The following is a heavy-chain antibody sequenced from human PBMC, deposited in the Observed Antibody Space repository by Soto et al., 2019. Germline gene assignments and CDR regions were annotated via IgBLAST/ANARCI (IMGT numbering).Heavy chain of an antibody. V-gene: IGHV4-39*01. J-gene: IGHJ6*02. D-gene: IGHD1-26*01. Sequence: SVTLSFTCTVSGGPISRSIYAWAWIRQPPGKGLEWIGSIYYSGSTYYNPSLKSRVTISVDTSKNQFSLKLSSVTAADTAVYYCARQRGVGDYYYGMDVWGQGTTVT. CDR2: IYYSGST. CDR1: GGPISRSIYA. CDR3: ARQRGVGDYYYGMDV.